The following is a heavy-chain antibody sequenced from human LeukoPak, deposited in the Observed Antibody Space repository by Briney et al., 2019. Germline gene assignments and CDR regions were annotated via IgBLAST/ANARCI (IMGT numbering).Heavy chain of an antibody. D-gene: IGHD3-10*01. CDR1: GFTFSDYY. Sequence: PGGSLRLSCAASGFTFSDYYMSWIRQAPGKGLEWVSYISSSGSTIYYADSVKGRFTISRDNAKNSLYLQMNSLGAEDTAVYYCSFSMIRGVIGTYYFDYWGQGTLVTVSS. CDR3: SFSMIRGVIGTYYFDY. CDR2: ISSSGSTI. V-gene: IGHV3-11*01. J-gene: IGHJ4*02.